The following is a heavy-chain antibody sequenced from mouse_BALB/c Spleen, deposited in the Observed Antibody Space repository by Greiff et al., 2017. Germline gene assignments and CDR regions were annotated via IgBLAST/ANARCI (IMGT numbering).Heavy chain of an antibody. J-gene: IGHJ2*01. V-gene: IGHV1-69*02. D-gene: IGHD2-4*01. CDR1: GYTFTSYW. CDR3: AREGGMITTTGDFGY. Sequence: VQLQQPGAELVKPGASVKLSCKASGYTFTSYWMHWVKQRPGQGLEWIGEIDPFDSYTNYNQKFKGKATLTVDKSSSTAYMQLSSLTSEDSAVYYCAREGGMITTTGDFGYWGQGTTLTVSS. CDR2: IDPFDSYT.